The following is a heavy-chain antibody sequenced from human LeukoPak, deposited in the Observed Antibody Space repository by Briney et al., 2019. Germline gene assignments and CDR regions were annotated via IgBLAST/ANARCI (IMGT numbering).Heavy chain of an antibody. J-gene: IGHJ4*02. Sequence: SETLSLTCAVYGGSFSGYYWSWIRQPPGKGLEWSGEINHSGSTNYNPSLKSRVTISVDTSKNQFSLKLSSVTAADTAVYYCARGRGGYGWLQPRRPKYFDYWGQGTLVTVSS. CDR3: ARGRGGYGWLQPRRPKYFDY. V-gene: IGHV4-34*01. D-gene: IGHD5-24*01. CDR2: INHSGST. CDR1: GGSFSGYY.